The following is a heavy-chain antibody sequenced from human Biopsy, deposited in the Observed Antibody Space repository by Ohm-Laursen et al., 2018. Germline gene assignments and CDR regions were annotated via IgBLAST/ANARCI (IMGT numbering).Heavy chain of an antibody. CDR3: ARDYDTSGYYYVS. V-gene: IGHV4-39*01. Sequence: SDTLSLTCAASGGCMSNNNYYWGWIGQPPGKGLEWIGSIFYRGSTHYKPSLKSRVNISVDTSKNKFSLRLNSVTAADTAVYYCARDYDTSGYYYVSWGQGTLVTVSS. CDR2: IFYRGST. CDR1: GGCMSNNNYY. D-gene: IGHD3-22*01. J-gene: IGHJ5*02.